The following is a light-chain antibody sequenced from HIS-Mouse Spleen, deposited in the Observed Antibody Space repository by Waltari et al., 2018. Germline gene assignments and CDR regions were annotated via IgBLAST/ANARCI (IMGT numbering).Light chain of an antibody. J-gene: IGLJ2*01. CDR1: SSDVGGYNY. Sequence: QSALTQPPSASGSPGQSVTISCTGTSSDVGGYNYVSWYQQHPGKAPKLMISEVSKRPSGVPDRFSGSKSGNTASLTVSGLQAEDEAEYYCSSYAGSNNLVFGGGTKLTVL. CDR3: SSYAGSNNLV. CDR2: EVS. V-gene: IGLV2-8*01.